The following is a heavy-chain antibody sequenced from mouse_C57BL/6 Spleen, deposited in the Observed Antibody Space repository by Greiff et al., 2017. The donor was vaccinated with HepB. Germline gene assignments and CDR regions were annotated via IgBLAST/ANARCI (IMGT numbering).Heavy chain of an antibody. Sequence: DVKLVESGGGLVKPGGSLKLSCAASGFTFSSYAMSWVRQTPEKRLEWVATISDGGSYTYYPDNVKGRFTISRDNAKKNKYLQMSHMKSEDTAMYYCARSSNPWFAYGGQGTLVTVSA. J-gene: IGHJ3*01. CDR1: GFTFSSYA. V-gene: IGHV5-4*03. CDR2: ISDGGSYT. D-gene: IGHD4-1*01. CDR3: ARSSNPWFAY.